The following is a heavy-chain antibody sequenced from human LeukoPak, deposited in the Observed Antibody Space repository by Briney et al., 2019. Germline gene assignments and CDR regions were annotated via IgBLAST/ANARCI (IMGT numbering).Heavy chain of an antibody. Sequence: PSETLSLTCTVSGGSIRSSSYYWGWIRQPPGKGLEWVGSIYYSGSTYYNPSLKSRLTISVDTSKNQFSLRLSSVTAADTAVYYCAIIKHSNHWELYYYYYYMDVWGKGTTVTVSS. V-gene: IGHV4-39*07. CDR3: AIIKHSNHWELYYYYYYMDV. J-gene: IGHJ6*03. CDR1: GGSIRSSSYY. CDR2: IYYSGST. D-gene: IGHD1-7*01.